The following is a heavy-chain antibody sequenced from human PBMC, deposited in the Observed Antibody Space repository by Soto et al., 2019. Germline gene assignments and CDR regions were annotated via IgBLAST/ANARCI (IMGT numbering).Heavy chain of an antibody. CDR2: INPGDSDI. CDR1: GYSFTTYW. CDR3: ARHEQFYYNFYGMDV. J-gene: IGHJ6*02. Sequence: SLKISCKASGYSFTTYWIGWVRQMPGKGLEWMGIINPGDSDIRYSPSFQGQVTISADRSTNTAYLQWSSLKASDTAIYYCARHEQFYYNFYGMDVWGQGTTVTVS. D-gene: IGHD4-4*01. V-gene: IGHV5-51*01.